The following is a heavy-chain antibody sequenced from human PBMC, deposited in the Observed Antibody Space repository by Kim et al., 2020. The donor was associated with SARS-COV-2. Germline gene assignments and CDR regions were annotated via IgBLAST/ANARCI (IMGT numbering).Heavy chain of an antibody. D-gene: IGHD3-10*01. Sequence: SVKVSCKASGGTFSSYAISWVRQAPGQGLEWMGGIIPIFGTANYAQKFQGRVTITADESTSTAYMELSSLRSEDTAVYYCAREWAITMVRGSSHDDAFDIWGQGTMVTVSS. CDR1: GGTFSSYA. CDR3: AREWAITMVRGSSHDDAFDI. V-gene: IGHV1-69*13. CDR2: IIPIFGTA. J-gene: IGHJ3*02.